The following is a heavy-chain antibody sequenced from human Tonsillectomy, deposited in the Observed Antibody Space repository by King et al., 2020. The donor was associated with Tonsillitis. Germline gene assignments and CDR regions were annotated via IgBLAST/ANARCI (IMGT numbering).Heavy chain of an antibody. J-gene: IGHJ4*02. D-gene: IGHD3-10*01. CDR3: ATEGGRSGSGY. Sequence: VQLVESGGGLVQPGGSLRLSCAVSGFTFSRDWMSWVRQAPGKGLEWVANIKEDGSDKDYVDSVKGRFTISRDNAKNSLFLQMNSLRAEDTAVYYCATEGGRSGSGYWGQGTLVTVSS. V-gene: IGHV3-7*01. CDR2: IKEDGSDK. CDR1: GFTFSRDW.